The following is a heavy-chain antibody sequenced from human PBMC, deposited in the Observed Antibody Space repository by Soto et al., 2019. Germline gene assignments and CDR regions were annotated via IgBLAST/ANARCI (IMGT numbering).Heavy chain of an antibody. CDR3: ARGGCSSTSCSVDYDAFDL. CDR1: GYTFTSYY. CDR2: INPSGGST. D-gene: IGHD2-2*01. V-gene: IGHV1-46*01. Sequence: QVQLVQSGAEVKKPGASVKVSCKASGYTFTSYYMHWVRQAPGQGLEWMGIINPSGGSTSYAQKFQGRVTMTRDTSTSTVYMELSSLRSEDTAVYYCARGGCSSTSCSVDYDAFDLWGQGTMVTVSS. J-gene: IGHJ3*01.